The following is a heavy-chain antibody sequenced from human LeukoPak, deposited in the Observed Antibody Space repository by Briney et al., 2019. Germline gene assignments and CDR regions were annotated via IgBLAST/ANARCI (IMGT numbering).Heavy chain of an antibody. CDR3: ARDVCGGDCQLDY. CDR1: GVSISSGGYY. V-gene: IGHV4-31*03. D-gene: IGHD2-21*02. Sequence: PSETLSLTCTVSGVSISSGGYYWSWIRQHPGKGLEWIGYIYYSGSTYYSPSLKSRVTISVDTSKNQFSLKLSSVTAADTAVYYCARDVCGGDCQLDYWGQGTLVTVSS. CDR2: IYYSGST. J-gene: IGHJ4*02.